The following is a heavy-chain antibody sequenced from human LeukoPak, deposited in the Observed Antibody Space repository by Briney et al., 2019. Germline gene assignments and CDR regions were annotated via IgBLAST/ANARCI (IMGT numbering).Heavy chain of an antibody. D-gene: IGHD5-18*01. J-gene: IGHJ4*02. CDR3: TGYSYGIIEDY. CDR2: IYTSGST. Sequence: SETLSLTCTVSGGSISSYYWSWIRQPAGKGLEWIGRIYTSGSTNYNPSLKSRVTMTVDTSKNQFSLKLSSVTAADTAVYYCTGYSYGIIEDYWGQGTLVTVSS. CDR1: GGSISSYY. V-gene: IGHV4-4*07.